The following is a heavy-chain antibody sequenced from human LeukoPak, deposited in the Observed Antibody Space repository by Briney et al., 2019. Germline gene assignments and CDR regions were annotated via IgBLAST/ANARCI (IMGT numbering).Heavy chain of an antibody. V-gene: IGHV3-21*01. D-gene: IGHD3-3*01. CDR1: GFTFTSYT. J-gene: IGHJ4*02. CDR3: ARESSSSVYFEF. Sequence: PGGSLRLSCAASGFTFTSYTMNWVRQAPGKGLEWVSSISSSSRCIYYADSLKGRFTISRDNAKDSLYLQMSSLRAEDTAVYYCARESSSSVYFEFWGQGTLVSVSS. CDR2: ISSSSRCI.